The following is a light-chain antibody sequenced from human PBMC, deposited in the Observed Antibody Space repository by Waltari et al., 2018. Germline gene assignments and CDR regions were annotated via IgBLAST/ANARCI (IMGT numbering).Light chain of an antibody. CDR2: DAS. CDR3: QQYDNPFLVT. V-gene: IGKV1-33*01. J-gene: IGKJ3*01. Sequence: DIQMTQSPSSLSASVGDRVTITCQASQDISNYLNWYQQKPGKAPKLLIYDASNLETGVPSRFSGSGSGTDFTFTISSLQPEDIATYYCQQYDNPFLVTFGPGTKVDIK. CDR1: QDISNY.